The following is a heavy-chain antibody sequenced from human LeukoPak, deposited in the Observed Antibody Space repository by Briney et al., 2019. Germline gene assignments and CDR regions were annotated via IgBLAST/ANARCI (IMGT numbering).Heavy chain of an antibody. Sequence: PGGSLRLSCAASGFTFSNYWMSSVRQAPGKGLEWVANIQQDGSEKYYVDSVKGRFTISRDNAKNSLYLQMNSLRAEDTAVYYCARDPNPDSSGYYSWGQGTLVTVSS. CDR3: ARDPNPDSSGYYS. CDR1: GFTFSNYW. D-gene: IGHD3-22*01. J-gene: IGHJ4*02. CDR2: IQQDGSEK. V-gene: IGHV3-7*01.